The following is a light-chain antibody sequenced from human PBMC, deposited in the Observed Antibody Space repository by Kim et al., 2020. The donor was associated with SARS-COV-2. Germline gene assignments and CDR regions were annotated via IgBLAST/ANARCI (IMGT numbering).Light chain of an antibody. CDR1: QDVSSW. J-gene: IGKJ5*01. Sequence: DIQMTQSPSSVFASVGDRVTFTCRASQDVSSWLAWFQQKQGRAPKVLIYSASILQSGVPSRFSGNGSGTDFTLTITNLQPEDFATYFCQQASSFPLTFGRGTRLEIK. CDR2: SAS. V-gene: IGKV1-12*01. CDR3: QQASSFPLT.